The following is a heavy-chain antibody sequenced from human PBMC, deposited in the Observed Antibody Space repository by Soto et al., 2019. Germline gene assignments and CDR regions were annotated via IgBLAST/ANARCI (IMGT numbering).Heavy chain of an antibody. CDR2: IYYSGNT. V-gene: IGHV4-59*08. J-gene: IGHJ6*03. Sequence: SETLSLTCTVSGGSISSYYWSWIRQPPGKGLEWIGYIYYSGNTNYNPSLRSRVTISVDTSKNQFSLKLTSVTAADTAVYYCARRRRGILTGYYMDVWGKGTTVTVSS. D-gene: IGHD3-9*01. CDR3: ARRRRGILTGYYMDV. CDR1: GGSISSYY.